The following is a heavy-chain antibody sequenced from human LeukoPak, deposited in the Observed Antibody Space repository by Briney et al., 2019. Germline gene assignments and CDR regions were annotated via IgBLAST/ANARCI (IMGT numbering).Heavy chain of an antibody. CDR2: IIPILGIA. Sequence: SVKVSCKASGGTFSSYAISWVRQAPGQGLEWMGRIIPILGIANYAQKFQGRVTITADKSTSTAYMELSSLRSEDTAVYYCAQSVGYSGYESAPYYYYGMDVWGQGTTVTVSS. D-gene: IGHD5-12*01. CDR1: GGTFSSYA. CDR3: AQSVGYSGYESAPYYYYGMDV. J-gene: IGHJ6*02. V-gene: IGHV1-69*04.